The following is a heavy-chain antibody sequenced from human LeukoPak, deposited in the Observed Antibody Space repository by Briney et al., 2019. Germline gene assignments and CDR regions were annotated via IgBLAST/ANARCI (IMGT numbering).Heavy chain of an antibody. CDR3: ARDQVLVGAYWSDYYYYGMDV. J-gene: IGHJ6*02. CDR2: ISAYNGNT. CDR1: GYTFTSYG. V-gene: IGHV1-18*01. Sequence: GASVKVSCKASGYTFTSYGISWVRQAPGQGLEWMGWISAYNGNTNYAQKLQGRVTMTTDTSTSTAYMELRSLRSDDTAVYYCARDQVLVGAYWSDYYYYGMDVWGQGTTVTVSS. D-gene: IGHD1-26*01.